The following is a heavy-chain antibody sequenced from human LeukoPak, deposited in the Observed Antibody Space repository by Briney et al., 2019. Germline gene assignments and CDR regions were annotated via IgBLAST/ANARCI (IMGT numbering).Heavy chain of an antibody. CDR1: GGSISSYY. J-gene: IGHJ3*02. Sequence: SETLSLTCTVSGGSISSYYWSWIRQPAGKGLEWIGRIYTSGSTNYNPSLKSRVTMSVDTSKNQFSLKLSSVTAADTAVYYCARHLVVVVAATRIAAFDIWGQGTMVTVSS. D-gene: IGHD2-15*01. CDR3: ARHLVVVVAATRIAAFDI. CDR2: IYTSGST. V-gene: IGHV4-4*07.